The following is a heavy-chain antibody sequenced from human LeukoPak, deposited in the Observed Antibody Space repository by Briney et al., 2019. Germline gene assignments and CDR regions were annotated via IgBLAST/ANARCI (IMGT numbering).Heavy chain of an antibody. J-gene: IGHJ4*02. CDR2: ISYDGSNK. Sequence: RGSLRLSCAASGFTFSSYGMHWVRQAPGKGLEWVAVISYDGSNKYYADSVKGRFTISRDNSKNTLYLQMNSLRAEDTAVYYCAKEAIWFGELLSAFDYWGQGTLVTVSS. V-gene: IGHV3-30*18. CDR3: AKEAIWFGELLSAFDY. CDR1: GFTFSSYG. D-gene: IGHD3-10*01.